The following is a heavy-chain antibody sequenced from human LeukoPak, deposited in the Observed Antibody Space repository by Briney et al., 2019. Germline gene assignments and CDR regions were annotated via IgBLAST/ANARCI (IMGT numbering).Heavy chain of an antibody. CDR1: GFSFSSYS. J-gene: IGHJ5*02. CDR3: ARQGRSYINPNRGWFDP. V-gene: IGHV3-21*06. D-gene: IGHD2/OR15-2a*01. CDR2: LSSTSSDK. Sequence: GGSLRLSCAASGFSFSSYSMNWVRQAPGKGLEWGSSLSSTSSDKRYAESVTGRFTISRDNPKNSVYLQMNSLRVEDTAVYHCARQGRSYINPNRGWFDPWGQGTLVIVSS.